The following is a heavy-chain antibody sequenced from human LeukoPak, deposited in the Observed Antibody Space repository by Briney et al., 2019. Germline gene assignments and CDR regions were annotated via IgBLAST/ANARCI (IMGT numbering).Heavy chain of an antibody. V-gene: IGHV3-7*05. Sequence: GGSLRLSCAASGFTFSNYWMSWVRQAPGKGLEWVANIKQDGSEKYYADSMKGRFTISRDNAKSSLYLQLNSPRVEDTAVYYCTRGGGGSFPHYWGQGTLVTVSS. CDR2: IKQDGSEK. J-gene: IGHJ4*02. CDR3: TRGGGGSFPHY. D-gene: IGHD2-21*01. CDR1: GFTFSNYW.